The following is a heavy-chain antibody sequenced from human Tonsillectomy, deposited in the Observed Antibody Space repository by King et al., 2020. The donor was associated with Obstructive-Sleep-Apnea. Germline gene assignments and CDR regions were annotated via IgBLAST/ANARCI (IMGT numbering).Heavy chain of an antibody. J-gene: IGHJ2*01. D-gene: IGHD2-15*01. CDR2: IYFSGNT. V-gene: IGHV4-30-4*07. CDR1: GGSISRGGYS. CDR3: ARGGGGSSTYFDL. Sequence: QLQESGPGLVKPSQTLSLTCAVSGGSISRGGYSWSCIRQPPEKGLEWIGYIYFSGNTYCSPSLRSRVSISLDTSKSQFSLSLSSVTAADTAVYFCARGGGGSSTYFDLWGRGSLVTVSS.